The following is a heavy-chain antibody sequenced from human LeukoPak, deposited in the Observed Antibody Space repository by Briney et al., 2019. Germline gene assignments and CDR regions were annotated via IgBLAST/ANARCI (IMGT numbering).Heavy chain of an antibody. V-gene: IGHV4-34*01. CDR2: INHSGST. D-gene: IGHD4-17*01. CDR3: AGSYGDYVAWFDP. CDR1: GGSFSGYY. J-gene: IGHJ5*02. Sequence: NPSETLSLTCAVYGGSFSGYYWSWIRQPPGKGLEWIGEINHSGSTNYNPSLKSRVTISVDTSKNQFSLKLSSVTAADTAVYYCAGSYGDYVAWFDPWGQGTLVTVSS.